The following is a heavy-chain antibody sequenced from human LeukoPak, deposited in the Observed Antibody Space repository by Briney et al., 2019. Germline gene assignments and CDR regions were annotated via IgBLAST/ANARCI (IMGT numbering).Heavy chain of an antibody. CDR1: GYIFTSYY. CDR2: INPSGGTT. CDR3: TGGGWSTDAFDI. D-gene: IGHD6-19*01. V-gene: IGHV1-46*03. Sequence: ASVKVSCKAAGYIFTSYYIYWVRQAPGQGLEWMGIINPSGGTTNYAQKFQGRVTMTRDTSTSTVYMELSSLRSEDTAVYFCTGGGWSTDAFDIWGQGTVVTVSS. J-gene: IGHJ3*02.